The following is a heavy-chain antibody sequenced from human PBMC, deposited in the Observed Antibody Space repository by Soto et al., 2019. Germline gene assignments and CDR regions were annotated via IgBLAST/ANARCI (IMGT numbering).Heavy chain of an antibody. Sequence: GGSLRLSCAASGFNFSVYWMHWVRQAPGKGLVWVARLNSDGTYASSADSVKGRLTISRDNAKNTLYLQLDSLRAEDTAVYYCARGGAYGDYRSDFWGQGTLVTVSS. J-gene: IGHJ4*02. CDR2: LNSDGTYA. CDR3: ARGGAYGDYRSDF. V-gene: IGHV3-74*01. CDR1: GFNFSVYW. D-gene: IGHD4-17*01.